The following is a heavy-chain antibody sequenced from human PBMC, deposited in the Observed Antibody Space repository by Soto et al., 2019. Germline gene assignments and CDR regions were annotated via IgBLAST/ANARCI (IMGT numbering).Heavy chain of an antibody. CDR2: IYYSGST. Sequence: QLQLQESGPGLVKPSETLSLTCTVSGGSISSSSYYWGWIRQPPGKGLEWIGSIYYSGSTYYNPSLKSRVTISVDTSKNQFSLKLSSVTAADTAVYYCARHPNLVVTATRWGQGTLVTVSS. D-gene: IGHD2-21*02. J-gene: IGHJ4*02. CDR1: GGSISSSSYY. V-gene: IGHV4-39*01. CDR3: ARHPNLVVTATR.